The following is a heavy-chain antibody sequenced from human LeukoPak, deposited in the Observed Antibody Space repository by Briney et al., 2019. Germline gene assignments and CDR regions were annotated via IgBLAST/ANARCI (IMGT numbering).Heavy chain of an antibody. V-gene: IGHV4-59*01. Sequence: PSETLSLTCAVYGGSFSGYYWSWIRQPPGKGLEWIGYIYYSGSTNYNPSLKSRVTISVDTSKNQFSLKLSSVTAADTAVYYCARDRGLGGYQHWGQGTLVTVSS. CDR2: IYYSGST. J-gene: IGHJ1*01. CDR3: ARDRGLGGYQH. CDR1: GGSFSGYY. D-gene: IGHD1-26*01.